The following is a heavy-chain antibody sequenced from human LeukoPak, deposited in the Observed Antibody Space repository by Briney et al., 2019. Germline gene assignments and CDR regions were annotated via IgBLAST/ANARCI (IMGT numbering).Heavy chain of an antibody. Sequence: GGSLRLSCAASGFTFSSYSMNWVRQAPGKGLEWVSSISSSSSYIYYADSVKGRFTISRDNAKNSLYLQMNSLRAEDTAVYSCARDVGAYDFWSGYRSAAIDYWGQGTLVTVSS. CDR2: ISSSSSYI. CDR3: ARDVGAYDFWSGYRSAAIDY. J-gene: IGHJ4*02. CDR1: GFTFSSYS. V-gene: IGHV3-21*01. D-gene: IGHD3-3*01.